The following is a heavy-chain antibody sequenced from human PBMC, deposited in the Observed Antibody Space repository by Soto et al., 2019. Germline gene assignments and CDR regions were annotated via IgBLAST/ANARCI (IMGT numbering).Heavy chain of an antibody. J-gene: IGHJ4*02. CDR2: ISYDGNNK. D-gene: IGHD6-19*01. Sequence: PGGSLRLSCVASGFTFSSYGMNWVRQPPGKGLQWLAVISYDGNNKYYADSVEGRFTISRDNSKNTVYLQMNSLRLEDTAVYYCARGPSYSGSYFDYWGQGTLVTVSS. CDR3: ARGPSYSGSYFDY. CDR1: GFTFSSYG. V-gene: IGHV3-30*03.